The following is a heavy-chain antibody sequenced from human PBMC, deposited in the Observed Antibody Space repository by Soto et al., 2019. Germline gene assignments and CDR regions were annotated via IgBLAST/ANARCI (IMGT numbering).Heavy chain of an antibody. CDR2: IRNKADRYTT. Sequence: GGSLRLSCAASGYTFSDHYMGWVRQAPGTGLEWVGRIRNKADRYTTDYAASVKGRFSISRDDSKNTLYLQMNSLRAEDTAVYYCAKDRLRFLEWLIYFDYWGQGTLVTVSS. J-gene: IGHJ4*02. CDR3: AKDRLRFLEWLIYFDY. D-gene: IGHD3-3*01. V-gene: IGHV3-72*01. CDR1: GYTFSDHY.